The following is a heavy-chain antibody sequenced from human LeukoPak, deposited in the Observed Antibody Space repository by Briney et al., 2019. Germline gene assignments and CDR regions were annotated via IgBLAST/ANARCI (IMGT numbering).Heavy chain of an antibody. CDR1: GFTFSSHS. CDR2: ISSSSSYI. Sequence: PGGSLRLSCAASGFTFSSHSMNWVRQAPGKGLEWVSSISSSSSYIYYADSVKGRFTISRDNAKNSLYLQMNSLRAEDTAVYYCARGSSGYYHSLNDAFDIWGQGTMVTVSS. D-gene: IGHD3-22*01. CDR3: ARGSSGYYHSLNDAFDI. J-gene: IGHJ3*02. V-gene: IGHV3-21*01.